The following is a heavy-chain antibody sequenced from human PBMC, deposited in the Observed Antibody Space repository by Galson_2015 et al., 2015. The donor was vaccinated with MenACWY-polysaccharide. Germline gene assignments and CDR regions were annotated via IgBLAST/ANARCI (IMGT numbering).Heavy chain of an antibody. CDR1: GFSFRTYS. CDR2: ISSSSSTI. D-gene: IGHD7-27*01. CDR3: ARITGDRAFDI. Sequence: SLRLSCAGSGFSFRTYSMNWVRQAPGKGLEWVSYISSSSSTIYYADSVKGRFTISRDNAKNSLYLQMNSLRAEDTAVYYCARITGDRAFDIWGQGTMVTVSS. V-gene: IGHV3-48*01. J-gene: IGHJ3*02.